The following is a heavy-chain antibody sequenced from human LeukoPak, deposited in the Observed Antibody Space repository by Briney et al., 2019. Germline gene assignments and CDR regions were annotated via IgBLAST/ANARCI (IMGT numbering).Heavy chain of an antibody. CDR2: ISAYNGNT. CDR3: ARGRRSGSYYNWFDP. CDR1: GFTFTSYG. Sequence: ASVKVSCKASGFTFTSYGISWVRQAPGQGLEWMGWISAYNGNTNYAQKLQGRVTMTTDTSTRTAYMELRSLRSDDTAVYYCARGRRSGSYYNWFDPWGQGTLVSVSS. D-gene: IGHD1-26*01. V-gene: IGHV1-18*01. J-gene: IGHJ5*02.